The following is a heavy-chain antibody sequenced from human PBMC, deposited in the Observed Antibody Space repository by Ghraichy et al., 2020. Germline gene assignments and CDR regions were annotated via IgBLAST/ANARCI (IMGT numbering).Heavy chain of an antibody. CDR2: VSGNADNT. CDR3: ARHYEDYGDYFDY. J-gene: IGHJ4*02. Sequence: GESLNISCAASGFTFRRYAMSWVRQAPGKGLEWVSAVSGNADNTYYADSVKGRFTISRDNSKNTLYLQMNSLRAEDTAVYYCARHYEDYGDYFDYWGQGTLVTASS. CDR1: GFTFRRYA. V-gene: IGHV3-23*01. D-gene: IGHD4-17*01.